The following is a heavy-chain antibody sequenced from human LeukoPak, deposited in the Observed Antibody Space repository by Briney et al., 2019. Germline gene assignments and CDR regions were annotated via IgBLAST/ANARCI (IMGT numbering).Heavy chain of an antibody. Sequence: NSSETLSLTCTVSGGSISSYYCSWIRQPPGKGLEWIGYIDHSGSTKYNPSLKSRVTISVDTSKNQFSLKLSSVTAADTAVYYCARGYYDSSGYYYFGYWGQGTLVTVSS. J-gene: IGHJ4*02. V-gene: IGHV4-59*01. D-gene: IGHD3-22*01. CDR2: IDHSGST. CDR1: GGSISSYY. CDR3: ARGYYDSSGYYYFGY.